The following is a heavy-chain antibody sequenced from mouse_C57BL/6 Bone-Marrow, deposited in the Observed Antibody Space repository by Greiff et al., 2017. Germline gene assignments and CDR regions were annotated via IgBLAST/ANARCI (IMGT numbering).Heavy chain of an antibody. Sequence: VQLQQSGAELVRPGASVKLSCTASGFNIKDDYMHWVKQRPEQGLEWIGWIDPENGDTEYASKFQGKATITADTSSNTAYLQLSSLTSEDTAVYYCTHYYGSSQPYAMDYWGQGTSVTVSS. V-gene: IGHV14-4*01. D-gene: IGHD1-1*01. CDR1: GFNIKDDY. CDR3: THYYGSSQPYAMDY. CDR2: IDPENGDT. J-gene: IGHJ4*01.